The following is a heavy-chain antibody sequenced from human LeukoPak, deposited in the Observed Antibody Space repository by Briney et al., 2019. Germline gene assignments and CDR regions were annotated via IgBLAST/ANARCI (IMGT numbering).Heavy chain of an antibody. CDR3: ARAPGPLGYYYGMDV. J-gene: IGHJ6*02. CDR2: MNPNSGNT. D-gene: IGHD2-2*01. V-gene: IGHV1-8*01. CDR1: GYTFTSYD. Sequence: ASVKVSCKSSGYTFTSYDINWVRQATGQGLEWMGWMNPNSGNTGYAQKFQGRVTMTRNTSISTAYMELSSLGSEDTAVYYCARAPGPLGYYYGMDVWGQGTTVTVSS.